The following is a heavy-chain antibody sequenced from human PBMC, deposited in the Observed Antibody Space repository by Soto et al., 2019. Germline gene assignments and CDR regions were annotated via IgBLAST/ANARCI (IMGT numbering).Heavy chain of an antibody. V-gene: IGHV5-10-1*01. CDR1: GYSFTSYW. J-gene: IGHJ3*02. CDR3: ARKAIVVVGDAFDI. D-gene: IGHD3-22*01. Sequence: LGESLKISCKGSGYSFTSYWISWVRQMPGTGLEWMGRIDPSDSYTNYRPSFQGHVTISADKSISTAYLQWSSLKASDTAMYYCARKAIVVVGDAFDIWGQGTMVTVSS. CDR2: IDPSDSYT.